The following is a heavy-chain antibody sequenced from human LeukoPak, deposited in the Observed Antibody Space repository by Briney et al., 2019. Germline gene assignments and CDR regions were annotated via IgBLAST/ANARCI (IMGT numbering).Heavy chain of an antibody. CDR1: GFPFTMYY. CDR3: VREQRGGRSGSFVFLFASYYTYYYMDV. Sequence: GASVKVSCKASGFPFTMYYIHWVRQAPGQGFEWMGMINPGDGATTYAQRFRGRVTVTRDMSTTTVYMDLRGLRCEDTAVFFCVREQRGGRSGSFVFLFASYYTYYYMDVWGRGTTVTVSS. J-gene: IGHJ6*03. V-gene: IGHV1-46*01. CDR2: INPGDGAT. D-gene: IGHD1-26*01.